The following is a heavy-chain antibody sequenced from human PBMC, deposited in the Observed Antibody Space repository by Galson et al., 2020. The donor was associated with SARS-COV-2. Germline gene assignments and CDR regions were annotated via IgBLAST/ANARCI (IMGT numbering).Heavy chain of an antibody. CDR3: ARGQPYYYDSSGYYLRFDY. CDR1: GFTFSSYA. J-gene: IGHJ4*02. V-gene: IGHV3-30-3*01. CDR2: ISYDGSNK. D-gene: IGHD3-22*01. Sequence: QAGGSLRLSCAASGFTFSSYAMHWVRQAPGKGLEWVAVISYDGSNKYYADSVKGRFTISRDNSKNTLYLQMNSLRAEDTAVYYCARGQPYYYDSSGYYLRFDYWGQGTLVTVSS.